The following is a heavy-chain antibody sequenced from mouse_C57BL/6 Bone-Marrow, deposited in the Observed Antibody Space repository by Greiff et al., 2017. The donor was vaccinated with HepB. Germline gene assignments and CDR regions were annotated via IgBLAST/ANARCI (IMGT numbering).Heavy chain of an antibody. V-gene: IGHV1-64*01. CDR2: IHPNSGST. J-gene: IGHJ3*01. CDR1: GYTFTSYW. D-gene: IGHD2-2*01. Sequence: VQLQQSGAELVKPGASVKLSCKASGYTFTSYWMHWVKQRPGQGLEWIGMIHPNSGSTNYNEKFKSKATLTVDKSSSTAYMQLSSLTSEDSAVYYCARSGSTMVTTGWFAYWGQGTLVTVSA. CDR3: ARSGSTMVTTGWFAY.